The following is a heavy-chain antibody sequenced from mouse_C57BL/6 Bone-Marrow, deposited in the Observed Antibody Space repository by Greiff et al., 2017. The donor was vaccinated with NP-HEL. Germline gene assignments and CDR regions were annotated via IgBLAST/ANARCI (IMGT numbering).Heavy chain of an antibody. V-gene: IGHV1-82*01. CDR3: ARSLLLGFAY. D-gene: IGHD2-1*01. J-gene: IGHJ3*01. CDR2: IYPGDGDT. Sequence: VQRVESGPELVKPGASVKISCKASGYAFSSSWMNWVKQRPGKGLEWIGRIYPGDGDTNYNGKFKGKATLTADKSSSTAYMQLSSLTSEDSAVYFCARSLLLGFAYWGQGTLVTVSA. CDR1: GYAFSSSW.